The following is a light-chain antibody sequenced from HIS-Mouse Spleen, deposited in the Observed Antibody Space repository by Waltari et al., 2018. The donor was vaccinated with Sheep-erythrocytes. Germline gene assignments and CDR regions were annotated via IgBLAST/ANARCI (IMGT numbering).Light chain of an antibody. CDR1: SIDVGGSNY. J-gene: IGLJ1*01. CDR3: CSYAGSYNHV. V-gene: IGLV2-11*01. Sequence: QSALTQPRSVSGSPGQSVTISCPGTSIDVGGSNYVTCYQQPPGKAPKLMIYDVSKRPSGVPDRFSGSKSGNTASLTISGLQAEDEADYYCCSYAGSYNHVFATGTKVTVL. CDR2: DVS.